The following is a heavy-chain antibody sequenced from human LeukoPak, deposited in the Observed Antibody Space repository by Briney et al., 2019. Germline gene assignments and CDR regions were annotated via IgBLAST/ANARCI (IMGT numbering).Heavy chain of an antibody. CDR3: ARDWELTPDY. CDR1: GFTFSSYA. CDR2: IWYDGSNK. V-gene: IGHV3-33*08. D-gene: IGHD1-7*01. Sequence: PGGSLRLSCAASGFTFSSYAMSWVRQAPGKGLEWVAIIWYDGSNKYYADSVKGRFTISRDNSKNTLYLQMNSLRAEDTAVYYCARDWELTPDYWGRGTLVTVSS. J-gene: IGHJ4*02.